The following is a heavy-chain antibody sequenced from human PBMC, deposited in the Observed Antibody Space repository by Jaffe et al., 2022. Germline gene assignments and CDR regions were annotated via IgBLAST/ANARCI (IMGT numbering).Heavy chain of an antibody. V-gene: IGHV4-38-2*01. CDR2: IYHSGST. J-gene: IGHJ3*02. CDR1: GYSISSGYY. CDR3: ARHDSSGGDAFDI. Sequence: QVQLQESGPGLVKPSETLSLTCAVSGYSISSGYYWGWIRQPPGKGLEWIGSIYHSGSTYYNPSLKSRVTISVDTSKNQFSLKLSSVTAADTAVYYCARHDSSGGDAFDIWGQGTMVTVSS. D-gene: IGHD3-22*01.